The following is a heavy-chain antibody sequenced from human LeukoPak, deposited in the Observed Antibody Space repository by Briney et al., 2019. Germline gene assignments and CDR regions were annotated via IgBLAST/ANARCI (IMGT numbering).Heavy chain of an antibody. D-gene: IGHD3-9*01. Sequence: GGSLRLSCAASGFTFDDYAMHWVRQAPGKGLEWVSDISWNSCSIGYADSVKGRFTISRDNAKNSLYLQMNSLRAEDTALYYCAKDIAPNHLTGYYIDYWGQGTLVTVSS. CDR3: AKDIAPNHLTGYYIDY. CDR1: GFTFDDYA. J-gene: IGHJ4*02. CDR2: ISWNSCSI. V-gene: IGHV3-9*01.